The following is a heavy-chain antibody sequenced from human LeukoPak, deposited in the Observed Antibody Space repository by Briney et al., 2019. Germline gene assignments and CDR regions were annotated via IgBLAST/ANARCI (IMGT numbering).Heavy chain of an antibody. J-gene: IGHJ4*02. CDR1: GGTFSSYA. D-gene: IGHD5-24*01. V-gene: IGHV1-69*05. CDR2: IIPIFGTV. CDR3: ARGGGRMATITHFDY. Sequence: ASVKVSCKASGGTFSSYAISWVRQAPGQGLEWMGGIIPIFGTVNYAQKFQGRVTITTDESTSTAYMELSSLRSEDTAVYYCARGGGRMATITHFDYWGQGTLVTVSS.